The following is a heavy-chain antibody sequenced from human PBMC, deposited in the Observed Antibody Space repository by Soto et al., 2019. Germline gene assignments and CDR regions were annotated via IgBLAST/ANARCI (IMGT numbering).Heavy chain of an antibody. J-gene: IGHJ4*02. CDR2: IYYSGST. Sequence: PSETLSLTCTVSGGSISSYYWSWIRQPPGKGLEWIGYIYYSGSTNYNPSLKSRVTISVDTSKNQFSLKLSSVTAADTAVYYCARGLTYYYDSSGYFPVYYFAYWGQGTLVTV. D-gene: IGHD3-22*01. V-gene: IGHV4-59*01. CDR3: ARGLTYYYDSSGYFPVYYFAY. CDR1: GGSISSYY.